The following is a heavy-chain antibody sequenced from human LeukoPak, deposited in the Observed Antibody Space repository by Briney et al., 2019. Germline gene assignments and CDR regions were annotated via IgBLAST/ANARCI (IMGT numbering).Heavy chain of an antibody. V-gene: IGHV5-51*01. Sequence: GESLKTSSKGSGYLFTSYWICLVRQLPGKGLEGMGISYPGDSDTRYNPAFQGQVSISAANSISTAYLQWSSLKASDTAMYYCARHSQAYSSSSDFDYWGQGTLVTVSS. D-gene: IGHD6-6*01. CDR3: ARHSQAYSSSSDFDY. J-gene: IGHJ4*02. CDR2: SYPGDSDT. CDR1: GYLFTSYW.